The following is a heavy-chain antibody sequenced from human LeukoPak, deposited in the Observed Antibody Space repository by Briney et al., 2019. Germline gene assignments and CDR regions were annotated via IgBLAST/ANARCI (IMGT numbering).Heavy chain of an antibody. V-gene: IGHV3-66*01. D-gene: IGHD3-10*01. CDR2: MYSGGST. CDR1: GFTVSSNY. CDR3: ARSSMVRGVHDY. Sequence: GGSLRLSCAASGFTVSSNYMSWVRQAPGKGLEWVSVMYSGGSTYYADSVKGRFTISRDNSKNTLYLQMNSLRAEDTAVYYCARSSMVRGVHDYWGQGTLVTVSS. J-gene: IGHJ4*02.